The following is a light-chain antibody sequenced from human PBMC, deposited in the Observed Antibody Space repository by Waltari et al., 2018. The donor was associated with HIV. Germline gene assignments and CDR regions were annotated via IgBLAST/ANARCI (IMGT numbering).Light chain of an antibody. V-gene: IGLV1-40*01. CDR3: QSYDSNLSGL. CDR1: SSNIGAGYD. CDR2: CNI. Sequence: QSELTQPPSVSAAPGQRVTISCTGSSSNIGAGYDVHWYQQDPGRAPKVVIYCNINLPSGVPDRFSGSKSGSSASLVITGLQSEYEAEYYCQSYDSNLSGLFGGGTKVTVL. J-gene: IGLJ2*01.